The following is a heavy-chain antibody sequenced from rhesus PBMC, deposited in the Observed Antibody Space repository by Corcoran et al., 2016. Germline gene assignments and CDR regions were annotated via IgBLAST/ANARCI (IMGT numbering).Heavy chain of an antibody. D-gene: IGHD5-30*01. CDR1: GYSISSGDG. Sequence: QVQLQESGPGLVKPSETLSLTCAVSGYSISSGDGLSWIRPPPGKGLEWIGYFGGSSGSTNYNPSLKSRVTISKDTSKTQFSLKLTSVTAADTAVYFCARDRGYSPFDYWGQGVLVTVSS. CDR3: ARDRGYSPFDY. CDR2: FGGSSGST. J-gene: IGHJ4*01. V-gene: IGHV4-127*01.